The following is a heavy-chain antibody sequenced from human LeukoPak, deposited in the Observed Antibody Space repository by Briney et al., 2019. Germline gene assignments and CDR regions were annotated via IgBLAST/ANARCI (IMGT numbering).Heavy chain of an antibody. V-gene: IGHV3-7*04. Sequence: PGVSLTLFCAVYGLTFRGSWMMWVRPPPGKGLEWGANIKEDGSETYYVDSVTGRFTISRDNAKNSLYLQMTSLSAEDTAVYYCVRGGWYTDYWGQGTLVTVSS. CDR3: VRGGWYTDY. D-gene: IGHD6-19*01. CDR1: GLTFRGSW. CDR2: IKEDGSET. J-gene: IGHJ4*02.